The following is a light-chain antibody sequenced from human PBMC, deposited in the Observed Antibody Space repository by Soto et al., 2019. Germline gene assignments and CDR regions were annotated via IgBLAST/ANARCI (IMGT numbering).Light chain of an antibody. CDR1: SFISCH. V-gene: IGKV3-15*01. J-gene: IGKJ5*01. Sequence: RVITHPPATLSVPPVARALLSCRSSSFISCHLAWYSQHPGQAPRLLLYAASNRATGVPARFSGSCSGTEFTLTIRSMKSEDFAVYYCQQYNNWIHFGQATRL. CDR3: QQYNNWIH. CDR2: AAS.